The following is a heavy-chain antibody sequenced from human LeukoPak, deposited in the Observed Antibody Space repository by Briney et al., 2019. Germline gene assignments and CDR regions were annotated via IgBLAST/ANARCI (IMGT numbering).Heavy chain of an antibody. CDR1: GFTFRSYS. V-gene: IGHV3-23*05. Sequence: PGGSLRLSCAASGFTFRSYSMTWVRQAPGKGLEWVSTVTSSGSNTYYADSVKGRFTISRDNSKNTLYLQMNSLRAEDTAVYYCAKDPYYYGSGRDYWGQGTLVTVSS. CDR3: AKDPYYYGSGRDY. D-gene: IGHD3-10*01. J-gene: IGHJ4*02. CDR2: VTSSGSNT.